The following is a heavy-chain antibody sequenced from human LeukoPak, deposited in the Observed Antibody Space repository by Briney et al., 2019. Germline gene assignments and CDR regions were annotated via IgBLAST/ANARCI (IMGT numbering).Heavy chain of an antibody. Sequence: SQTLSLTCTVSGGSISSGGYYWSWIRRHPGKGLEWIGYIYYSGRTYYNPSLKSRLTISVDTSKNQFSLKLSSVTAADTAVYYCARGTGVPKGMDVWGQGTTVTVSS. D-gene: IGHD2-8*02. CDR1: GGSISSGGYY. J-gene: IGHJ6*02. CDR3: ARGTGVPKGMDV. V-gene: IGHV4-31*03. CDR2: IYYSGRT.